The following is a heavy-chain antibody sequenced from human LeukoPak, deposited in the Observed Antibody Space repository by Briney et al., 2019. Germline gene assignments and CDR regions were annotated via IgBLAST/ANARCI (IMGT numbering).Heavy chain of an antibody. CDR2: IIPTLGIA. Sequence: GSSVKVSCKASGGTFSSYAISWVRQAPGQGLEWMGRIIPTLGIANYAQKFQGRVTITADKSTSTAYMELSSLRSEDTAVYYCARYCSGGSCPFDYWGQGTLVTVSS. CDR3: ARYCSGGSCPFDY. D-gene: IGHD2-15*01. CDR1: GGTFSSYA. V-gene: IGHV1-69*04. J-gene: IGHJ4*02.